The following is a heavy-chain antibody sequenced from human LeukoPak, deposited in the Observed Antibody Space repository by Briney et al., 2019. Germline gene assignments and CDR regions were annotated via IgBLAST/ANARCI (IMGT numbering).Heavy chain of an antibody. V-gene: IGHV3-7*01. D-gene: IGHD3-9*01. CDR1: GFTFSSYW. CDR2: IKQDGSVK. CDR3: ASGDWAHAYAFDI. Sequence: PGGSLRLSCAASGFTFSSYWMSWVRQAPGKGLEWVANIKQDGSVKYYVDSVKGRFTISRDNAKNSLYLQMNSLRAEDTAVYYCASGDWAHAYAFDIWGQGTMVTVSS. J-gene: IGHJ3*02.